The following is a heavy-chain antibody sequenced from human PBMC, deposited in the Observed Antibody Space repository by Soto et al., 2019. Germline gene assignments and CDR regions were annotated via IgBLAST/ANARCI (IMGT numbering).Heavy chain of an antibody. V-gene: IGHV1-18*04. D-gene: IGHD3-10*01. CDR1: GYTFTSYG. Sequence: RASVKVSCKASGYTFTSYGISWVRQAPGQGLEWMGWISAYNGNTNYAQKLQGRVTMTTDTSTSTAYMELRSLRSDDTAVYYCARDAKNIMVRGVGLHYYGMDVWGQGTTVTVSS. J-gene: IGHJ6*02. CDR2: ISAYNGNT. CDR3: ARDAKNIMVRGVGLHYYGMDV.